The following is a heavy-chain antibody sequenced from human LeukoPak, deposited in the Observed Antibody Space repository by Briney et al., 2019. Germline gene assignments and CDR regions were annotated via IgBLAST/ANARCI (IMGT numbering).Heavy chain of an antibody. CDR1: GFIFSSYT. J-gene: IGHJ4*02. CDR2: ISSSSSTI. CDR3: TTGSGSYGHYFDY. D-gene: IGHD3-10*01. Sequence: PGGSLRLSCAASGFIFSSYTMNWVRQAPGKGLEWVSYISSSSSTIYYADSVKGRFTISRDNSKNTLYLQMNSLRAEDTAVYYCTTGSGSYGHYFDYWGQGTLVTVSS. V-gene: IGHV3-48*01.